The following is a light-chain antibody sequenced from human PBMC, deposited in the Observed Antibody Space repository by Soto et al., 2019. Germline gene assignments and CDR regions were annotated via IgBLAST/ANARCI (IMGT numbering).Light chain of an antibody. Sequence: QSVLTQPPSVSAAPGQKVNISCSGSSSNIGNDYVSWYQQLPGTAPKLLIYDNDKRPSGIPDRFSGSKSGTSATLGITGLQTGDEADYHCATWDNSLSSVIFGGGTKLTVL. CDR2: DND. V-gene: IGLV1-51*01. CDR3: ATWDNSLSSVI. J-gene: IGLJ2*01. CDR1: SSNIGNDY.